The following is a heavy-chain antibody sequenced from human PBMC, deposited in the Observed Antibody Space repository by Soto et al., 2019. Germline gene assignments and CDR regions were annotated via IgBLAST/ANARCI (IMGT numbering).Heavy chain of an antibody. J-gene: IGHJ4*02. Sequence: GGSLRLSCAASGFTFSNAWMNWVPPAPGKWLEWVARIKSKTDGGTTDYAAPVKGRFTISRDDSKNTLYLQMNSLKAEDTAVYYCTTPGHPVVLVPAASVDYWGQGTLVPVSS. V-gene: IGHV3-15*07. CDR2: IKSKTDGGTT. D-gene: IGHD2-2*01. CDR3: TTPGHPVVLVPAASVDY. CDR1: GFTFSNAW.